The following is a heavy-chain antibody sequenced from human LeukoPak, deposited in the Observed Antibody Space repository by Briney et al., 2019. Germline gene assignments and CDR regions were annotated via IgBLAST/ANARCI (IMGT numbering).Heavy chain of an antibody. CDR2: ISGSGGST. D-gene: IGHD4-17*01. CDR1: GFTFSSYA. V-gene: IGHV3-23*01. J-gene: IGHJ4*02. CDR3: AKDRYGDYAPTPFDY. Sequence: GGSLRLSCAASGFTFSSYAMSWVRQAPGKGLEWVSAISGSGGSTYYADSVKGRFTISRENSKNTLYLQMNSLRAEDTAVYYCAKDRYGDYAPTPFDYWGQGTLVTVSS.